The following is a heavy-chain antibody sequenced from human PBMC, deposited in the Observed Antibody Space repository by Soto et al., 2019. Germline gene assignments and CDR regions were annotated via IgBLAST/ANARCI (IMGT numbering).Heavy chain of an antibody. D-gene: IGHD2-2*01. CDR1: GGTFSSYA. Sequence: GASVKVSCKASGGTFSSYAISWVRQAPGQGLEWMGGIIPIFGTANYAQKFQGRVTITADESTSTAYMELSSLRSEDTAVYYCARDDIVLVPAATYYYYGMDVWGQGTTVTVSS. CDR2: IIPIFGTA. CDR3: ARDDIVLVPAATYYYYGMDV. J-gene: IGHJ6*02. V-gene: IGHV1-69*13.